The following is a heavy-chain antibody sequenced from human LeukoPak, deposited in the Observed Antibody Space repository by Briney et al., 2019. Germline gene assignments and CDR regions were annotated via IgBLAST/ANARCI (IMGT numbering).Heavy chain of an antibody. CDR1: GFTFSRYW. CDR2: INHTGSEK. CDR3: VRVSCTNGVCYGLDY. V-gene: IGHV3-7*01. D-gene: IGHD2-8*01. Sequence: GSLRLSCAASGFTFSRYWISWVRQAPGKGLEWVANINHTGSEKYYVDSVKGRFTISRDNAKNSLYLQMNSLRGEDTAVYYCVRVSCTNGVCYGLDYWGQGTLATVSS. J-gene: IGHJ4*02.